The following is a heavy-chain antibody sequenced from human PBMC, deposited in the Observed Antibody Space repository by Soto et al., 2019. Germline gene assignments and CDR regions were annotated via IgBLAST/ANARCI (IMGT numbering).Heavy chain of an antibody. CDR1: GGSISSGGYY. Sequence: PSETLSLTCTVSGGSISSGGYYWSWIRQHPGKGLEWIGEMSHSGSTHFNPSLKSRVTISVDTSKNQFSLKMSSVTAADTALYYCARVERGTATTVVDAFDIWGPGTMVTVSS. CDR3: ARVERGTATTVVDAFDI. CDR2: MSHSGST. J-gene: IGHJ3*02. D-gene: IGHD1-1*01. V-gene: IGHV4-39*01.